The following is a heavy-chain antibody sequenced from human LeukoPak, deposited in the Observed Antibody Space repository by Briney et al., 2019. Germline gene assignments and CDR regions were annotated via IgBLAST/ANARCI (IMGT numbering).Heavy chain of an antibody. CDR2: IYYSGST. D-gene: IGHD6-13*01. Sequence: SETLSLTCTVSGGSISSSSYYWGWIRQPPGKGLEWIGSIYYSGSTYYNPSLKSRVTISVDTSKNQFSLKLSSVTAADTAVYYCARRGSSWYLYGMDVWGQGTTVTVSS. CDR3: ARRGSSWYLYGMDV. V-gene: IGHV4-39*01. CDR1: GGSISSSSYY. J-gene: IGHJ6*02.